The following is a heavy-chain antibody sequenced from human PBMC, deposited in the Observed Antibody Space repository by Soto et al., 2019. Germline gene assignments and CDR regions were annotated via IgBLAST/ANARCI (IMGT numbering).Heavy chain of an antibody. Sequence: QVQLVESGGGVVQPGRSLRLSCAASGFTFSSYGMHWVRQAPGKGLEWVAVIWYDGSNKYCADSVKGRFTISRDNSKNTLYLQMNSLRAEDTAVYYCARDRSSGWGFDYWGQGTLVTVSS. V-gene: IGHV3-33*01. CDR2: IWYDGSNK. CDR3: ARDRSSGWGFDY. CDR1: GFTFSSYG. D-gene: IGHD6-19*01. J-gene: IGHJ4*02.